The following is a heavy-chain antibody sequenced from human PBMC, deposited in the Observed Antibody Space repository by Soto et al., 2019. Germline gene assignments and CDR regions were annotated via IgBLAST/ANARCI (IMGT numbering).Heavy chain of an antibody. V-gene: IGHV3-48*02. D-gene: IGHD6-19*01. Sequence: GGSLRLSCAASGFTFSSYSMNWVRQAPGKGLEWVSYISSSSSTIYYADSVKGRFTISRDNAKNSLYLQMNSLRDEDTAVYYCASASYSSGTYAFDIWGQGTMVTVSS. CDR3: ASASYSSGTYAFDI. CDR1: GFTFSSYS. CDR2: ISSSSSTI. J-gene: IGHJ3*02.